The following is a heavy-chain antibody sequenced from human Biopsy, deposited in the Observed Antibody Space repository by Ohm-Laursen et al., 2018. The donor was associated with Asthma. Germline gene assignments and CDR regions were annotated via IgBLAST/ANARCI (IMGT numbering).Heavy chain of an antibody. CDR3: ARTYCTLNTCYASFDH. V-gene: IGHV1-18*04. J-gene: IGHJ4*02. CDR2: ISDYLENP. D-gene: IGHD2-2*01. Sequence: SVKVSCKASGYSFELNGMSWVRQRPGQGLEWMGWISDYLENPNYAQKFQGRINMTYDRSTNTAYMELKSLRTDDTAVYFCARTYCTLNTCYASFDHWGQGTLVAVSS. CDR1: GYSFELNG.